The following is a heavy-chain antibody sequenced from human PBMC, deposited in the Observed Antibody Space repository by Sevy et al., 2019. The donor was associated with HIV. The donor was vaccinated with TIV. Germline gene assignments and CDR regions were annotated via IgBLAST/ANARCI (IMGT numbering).Heavy chain of an antibody. CDR2: ISASGGST. Sequence: GGSLRLSCAASGIIFKSYVMSWVRQAPGKGLEWLSGISASGGSTYYADSVKGRFTISRDNFKSTLYLQMNILRAEDTSVYDCAGACVGAKGFDHWGQGTLVTVSS. CDR1: GIIFKSYV. CDR3: AGACVGAKGFDH. D-gene: IGHD1-26*01. J-gene: IGHJ4*02. V-gene: IGHV3-23*01.